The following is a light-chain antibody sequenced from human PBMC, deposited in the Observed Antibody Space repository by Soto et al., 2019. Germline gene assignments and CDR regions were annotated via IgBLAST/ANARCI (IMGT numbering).Light chain of an antibody. CDR2: ATF. CDR1: QSVSSY. CDR3: QQSNSSPPGT. J-gene: IGKJ1*01. V-gene: IGKV1-39*01. Sequence: DIQLTQSPSSLSASVGERATLTCRASQSVSSYLDWYQQKPGQAPKLLIYATFSLQNGVPSRFSGSGSGTDFTLTISSLQPEDFATYYCQQSNSSPPGTFGQGTQLDIK.